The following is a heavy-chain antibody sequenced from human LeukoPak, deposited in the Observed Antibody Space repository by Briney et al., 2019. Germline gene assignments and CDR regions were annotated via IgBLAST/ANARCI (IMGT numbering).Heavy chain of an antibody. Sequence: PAESLTLSCAASGFSVSSNYMSWIRQPPGKGLEWVSVIYSGGSTYYTDSFKGRFTISRDNSKNQLSLQMNSLRAEDTAVYYCAKDNNVAGGWGGGDAFDIWGQGTMVTVSS. CDR2: IYSGGST. CDR3: AKDNNVAGGWGGGDAFDI. J-gene: IGHJ3*02. V-gene: IGHV3-53*01. CDR1: GFSVSSNY. D-gene: IGHD1/OR15-1a*01.